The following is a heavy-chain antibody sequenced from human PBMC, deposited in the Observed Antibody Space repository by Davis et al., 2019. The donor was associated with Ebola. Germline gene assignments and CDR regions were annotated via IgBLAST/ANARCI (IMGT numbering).Heavy chain of an antibody. Sequence: SVKVSCKASGGTFSSYAISWVRQAPGQGIEWMGGVIPLFGTTTYAQKFQGRLTITADESTTTTYMELSSLKSDDTAVYYCALRVAGDYWGRGTPVTVSS. CDR3: ALRVAGDY. CDR1: GGTFSSYA. J-gene: IGHJ4*02. CDR2: VIPLFGTT. V-gene: IGHV1-69*13. D-gene: IGHD6-19*01.